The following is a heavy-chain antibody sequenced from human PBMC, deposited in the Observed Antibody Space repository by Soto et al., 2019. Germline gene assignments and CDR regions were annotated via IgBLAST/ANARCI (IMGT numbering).Heavy chain of an antibody. J-gene: IGHJ5*02. CDR3: ARVIAARPSNWFDP. D-gene: IGHD6-6*01. Sequence: SETLSLTCTVSGGSISSYYWSWIRQPPGKGLEWIGYIYYSGSTNYNPSLKSRVTISVDTSKNQFFLKLSSVTAADTAVYYCARVIAARPSNWFDPWGQGTLVTVSS. CDR1: GGSISSYY. CDR2: IYYSGST. V-gene: IGHV4-59*01.